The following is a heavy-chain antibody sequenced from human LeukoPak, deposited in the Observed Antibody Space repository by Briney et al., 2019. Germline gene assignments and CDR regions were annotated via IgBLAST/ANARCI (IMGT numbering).Heavy chain of an antibody. Sequence: GGSLRLSCAVSGFTFSSYWMSWVRQAPGKGLEWVANIKQDGSEKYYMDSVKGRFTISRDNAKNSLYLQMNSLRAEDTAVYYCARVDRDSSSWYLYYFDYWGQGTLVTVSS. CDR3: ARVDRDSSSWYLYYFDY. D-gene: IGHD6-13*01. J-gene: IGHJ4*02. V-gene: IGHV3-7*01. CDR2: IKQDGSEK. CDR1: GFTFSSYW.